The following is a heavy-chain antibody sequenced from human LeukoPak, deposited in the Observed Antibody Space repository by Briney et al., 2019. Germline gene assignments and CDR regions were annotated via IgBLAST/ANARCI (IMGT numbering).Heavy chain of an antibody. CDR3: ARDAMVRGVINYYGMDV. Sequence: GGSLRLSCAASGFTFSNYSMNWVRQAPGKGLEWVSSISSSSSYIYYADSVKGRFTISRDNAKNSLYLQMNSLRTEDTAVYYCARDAMVRGVINYYGMDVWGKGTTVTVSS. CDR1: GFTFSNYS. V-gene: IGHV3-21*01. J-gene: IGHJ6*04. D-gene: IGHD3-10*01. CDR2: ISSSSSYI.